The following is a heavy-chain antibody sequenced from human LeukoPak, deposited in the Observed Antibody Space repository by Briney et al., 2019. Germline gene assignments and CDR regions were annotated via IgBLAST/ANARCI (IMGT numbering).Heavy chain of an antibody. V-gene: IGHV1-2*02. D-gene: IGHD4-17*01. Sequence: ASVKVSCKASGYSFSEYYVHWVRQAPGQGLEWMGWINPNSGGTNSAQKFQGRVTMTGDTSINTAYMELTILRSDDAAVYYCARGDYGDRNDYWGQGTLITVSS. CDR2: INPNSGGT. CDR1: GYSFSEYY. J-gene: IGHJ4*02. CDR3: ARGDYGDRNDY.